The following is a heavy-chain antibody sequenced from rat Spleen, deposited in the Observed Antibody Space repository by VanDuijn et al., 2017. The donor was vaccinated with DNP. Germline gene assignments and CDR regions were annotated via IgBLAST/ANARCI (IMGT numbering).Heavy chain of an antibody. J-gene: IGHJ3*01. D-gene: IGHD1-2*01. CDR2: LTYDGSST. CDR3: ARTYSNYGNWFPY. V-gene: IGHV5S10*01. CDR1: GFTFSDYY. Sequence: EVQLVESGGGLVQPGRSLKLSCAASGFTFSDYYMAWVRQAPTKGLEWVAYLTYDGSSTYYRDSVRGRFTISRDYARSTLYLQMDSLRSEDTATYYCARTYSNYGNWFPYWGQGTLVTVSS.